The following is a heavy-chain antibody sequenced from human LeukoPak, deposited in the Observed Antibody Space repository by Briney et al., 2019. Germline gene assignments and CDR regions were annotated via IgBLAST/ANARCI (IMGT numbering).Heavy chain of an antibody. D-gene: IGHD3-10*01. V-gene: IGHV4-30-2*01. CDR3: ARESPGRGWFDP. CDR2: IYHSGST. CDR1: GGSISSGGYY. J-gene: IGHJ5*02. Sequence: PSQTLSLTCTVSGGSISSGGYYWSWIRQPPGKGLEWIGYIYHSGSTYYNPSLKSRVTISVDRSKNQFSLKLSSVTAADTAVYYCARESPGRGWFDPWGQGTLVTVSS.